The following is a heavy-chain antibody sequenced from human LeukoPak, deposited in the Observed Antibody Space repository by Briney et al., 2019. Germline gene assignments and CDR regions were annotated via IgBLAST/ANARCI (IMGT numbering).Heavy chain of an antibody. D-gene: IGHD6-19*01. Sequence: PGGSLRLSCAASGFTFSSYGMHWVRQAPGKGLEWEAVISYDGSNKYYADSVKGRFTISRDNSKNTLYLQMNSLRAEDTAVYYCAKDFKAGYSSGWYDYWGQGTLVTVSS. CDR3: AKDFKAGYSSGWYDY. J-gene: IGHJ4*02. CDR2: ISYDGSNK. V-gene: IGHV3-30*18. CDR1: GFTFSSYG.